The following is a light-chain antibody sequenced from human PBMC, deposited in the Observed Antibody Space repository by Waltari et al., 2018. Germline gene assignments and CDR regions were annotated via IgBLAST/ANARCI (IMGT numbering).Light chain of an antibody. CDR3: QQSYSTPS. J-gene: IGKJ4*01. Sequence: DIQMTQSPSSLSASVGDRVTITCRASQSIITYLNWYQEKPGKAPKLLIYAASSLQSGVPSRFSGSGSGTDFTLTISSLQPEDFATYYCQQSYSTPSFGGGTQVEIK. CDR1: QSIITY. V-gene: IGKV1-39*01. CDR2: AAS.